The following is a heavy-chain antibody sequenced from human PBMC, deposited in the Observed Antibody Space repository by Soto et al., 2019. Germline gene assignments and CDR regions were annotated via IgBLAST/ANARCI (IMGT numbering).Heavy chain of an antibody. V-gene: IGHV1-18*01. D-gene: IGHD1-1*01. Sequence: ASVNVSCKASGYTFTSYGISWVRHAPGQGPEWLGWISAYNGNTNYAQKLKGRITMTTDTSTSTAYMELRSLRSDDTAVYYCARESLGTTSDYGMDVWGQGTAVTVSS. CDR3: ARESLGTTSDYGMDV. CDR2: ISAYNGNT. CDR1: GYTFTSYG. J-gene: IGHJ6*02.